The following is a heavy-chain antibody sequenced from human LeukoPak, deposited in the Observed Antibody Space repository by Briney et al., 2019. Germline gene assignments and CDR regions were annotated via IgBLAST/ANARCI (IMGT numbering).Heavy chain of an antibody. CDR1: GGTFSSYA. V-gene: IGHV1-69*05. CDR3: ARGYYDSSGYYYPLVE. CDR2: IIPIFGTA. D-gene: IGHD3-22*01. Sequence: ASVKVSCKASGGTFSSYAISWVRQAPGQGLGWMGGIIPIFGTANYAQKFQGRVTITTDESTSTAYMELSSLRSEDTAVYYCARGYYDSSGYYYPLVEWGQGTLVTVSS. J-gene: IGHJ4*02.